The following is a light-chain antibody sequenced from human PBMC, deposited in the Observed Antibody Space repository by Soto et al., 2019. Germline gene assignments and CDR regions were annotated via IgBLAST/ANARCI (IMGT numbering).Light chain of an antibody. J-gene: IGLJ1*01. CDR1: SSNIESNS. Sequence: QSVLAQPPSASGTPGQRVSISCSGSSSNIESNSVNWYRHLPGTAPKLLIYNDNQRPSGVPDRISGSKSGTSASLAISGLQSEDEADYYCAAWDDTLNGPVFGTGTKVTVL. V-gene: IGLV1-44*01. CDR3: AAWDDTLNGPV. CDR2: NDN.